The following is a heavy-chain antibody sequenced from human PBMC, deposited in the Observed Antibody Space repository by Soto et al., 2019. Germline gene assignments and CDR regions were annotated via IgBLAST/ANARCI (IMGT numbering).Heavy chain of an antibody. V-gene: IGHV4-4*07. J-gene: IGHJ4*02. Sequence: PSETLSLTCRVSGGSIIDNYWSWIRQPAGKGLEWIGRIYSRGKTNYNPYLKSRVTMSVDTSKNHFSLKLNSVTAADTAVYYCARDSGSYFLGPYWGRGIMVTVSS. CDR3: ARDSGSYFLGPY. D-gene: IGHD1-26*01. CDR1: GGSIIDNY. CDR2: IYSRGKT.